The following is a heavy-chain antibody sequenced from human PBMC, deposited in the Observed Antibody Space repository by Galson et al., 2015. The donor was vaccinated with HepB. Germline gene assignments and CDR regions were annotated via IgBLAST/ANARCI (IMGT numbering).Heavy chain of an antibody. CDR2: ISYDGSNK. Sequence: PLRLSCAASGFTFSSYGMHWVRQAPGKGLEWVAVISYDGSNKYYADSVKGRFTISRDNSKNTLYLQMNSLRAEDTAVYYCAKDLPSDMALSSSWYNRYYYYYYGMDVWGQGTTVTVSS. CDR1: GFTFSSYG. CDR3: AKDLPSDMALSSSWYNRYYYYYYGMDV. J-gene: IGHJ6*02. V-gene: IGHV3-30*18. D-gene: IGHD6-13*01.